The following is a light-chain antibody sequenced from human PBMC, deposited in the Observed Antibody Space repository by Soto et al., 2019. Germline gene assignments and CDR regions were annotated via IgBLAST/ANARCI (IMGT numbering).Light chain of an antibody. CDR1: SSDVGGHNY. CDR2: EVS. CDR3: CSYTSSSSYV. Sequence: QSALTQPASVSGSPGQSITISCTGSSSDVGGHNYVSWYQHHPGKAPKLVIYEVSNRPSGVSYRFSASKSGNTASLTISGLQAADEADYFCCSYTSSSSYVFGIGTKVTVL. J-gene: IGLJ1*01. V-gene: IGLV2-14*01.